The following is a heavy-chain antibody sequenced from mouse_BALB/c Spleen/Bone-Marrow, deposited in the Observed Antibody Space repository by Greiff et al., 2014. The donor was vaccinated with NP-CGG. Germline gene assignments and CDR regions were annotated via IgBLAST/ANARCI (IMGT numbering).Heavy chain of an antibody. J-gene: IGHJ1*01. CDR3: ARDRTTATLYWYFDV. V-gene: IGHV7-3*02. CDR2: IRNKANGYTT. Sequence: EVQVVESGGGLVQPGGSLRLSCATSGFTFTDYYMSWVRQPPGKALEWLGFIRNKANGYTTEYSASVKGRFTISRDNSQSILYLQMNTLGAEDSATYYCARDRTTATLYWYFDVWGAGTTVTVSS. CDR1: GFTFTDYY. D-gene: IGHD1-2*01.